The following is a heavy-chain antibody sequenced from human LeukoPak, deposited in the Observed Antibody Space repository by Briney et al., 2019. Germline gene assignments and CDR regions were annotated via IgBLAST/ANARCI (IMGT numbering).Heavy chain of an antibody. CDR1: GFTFSTYW. Sequence: PGGSLRLSCAASGFTFSTYWMTWVRQAPGKGLEWVANIKQDGSETYYVDSVKGRFTVSRDNPKNSLYLQMNSLRAEDTAVYYCATEVYYYMDVWGKGTTVTVSS. CDR2: IKQDGSET. CDR3: ATEVYYYMDV. V-gene: IGHV3-7*01. J-gene: IGHJ6*03.